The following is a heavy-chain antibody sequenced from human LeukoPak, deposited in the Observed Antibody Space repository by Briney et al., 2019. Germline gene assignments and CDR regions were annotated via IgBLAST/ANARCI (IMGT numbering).Heavy chain of an antibody. D-gene: IGHD6-13*01. CDR1: GYTFTSYG. CDR2: ISAYNGNT. J-gene: IGHJ5*02. Sequence: ASVKVSCKASGYTFTSYGISWVRQAPGQGLEWMGWISAYNGNTNYAQKLQGRVTMTTDTSTSTAYMELRSLRSDDTVVYYCARASGIAAAGMFDPWGQGTLVTVSS. CDR3: ARASGIAAAGMFDP. V-gene: IGHV1-18*01.